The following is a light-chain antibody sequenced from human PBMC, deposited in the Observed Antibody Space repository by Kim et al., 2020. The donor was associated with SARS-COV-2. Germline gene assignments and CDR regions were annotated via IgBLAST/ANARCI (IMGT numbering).Light chain of an antibody. Sequence: GRPVTSPCSRSRRSIDDSYVQRYRQRPCDVPTTVIYGDYQRPSGFSVPFSGSIDDSSNSASLTISGLRTEDEADYYYQSYNKDNVLFGGGTQLTVL. CDR2: GDY. J-gene: IGLJ2*01. CDR1: RRSIDDSY. V-gene: IGLV6-57*03. CDR3: QSYNKDNVL.